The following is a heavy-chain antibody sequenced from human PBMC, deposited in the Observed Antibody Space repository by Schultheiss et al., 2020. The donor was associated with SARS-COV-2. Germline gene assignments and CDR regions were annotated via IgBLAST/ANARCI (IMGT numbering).Heavy chain of an antibody. CDR2: IYYSGST. V-gene: IGHV4-59*12. Sequence: SETLSLTCTVSGGSISSYYWSWIRQPPGKGLEWIGSIYYSGSTYYNPSLKSRVTISVDTSKNQFSLKLSSVTAADTAVYYCARFSNGDYGDSNAFDYWGQGTLVTVSS. D-gene: IGHD4-17*01. J-gene: IGHJ4*02. CDR3: ARFSNGDYGDSNAFDY. CDR1: GGSISSYY.